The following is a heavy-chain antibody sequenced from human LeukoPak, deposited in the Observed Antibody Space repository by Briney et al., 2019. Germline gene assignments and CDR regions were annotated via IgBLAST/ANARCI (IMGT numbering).Heavy chain of an antibody. J-gene: IGHJ3*02. CDR3: AKQGGVPAAADGAFDI. CDR2: ISWNSGSI. D-gene: IGHD2-2*01. CDR1: GFTFDDYA. Sequence: GGSLRLSCAASGFTFDDYAMHWVRQAPGKGLEWVSGISWNSGSIGYADSVKGRFTISRDNAKNSLYLQMNSLRAEDMALYYCAKQGGVPAAADGAFDIWGQGTMVTVSS. V-gene: IGHV3-9*03.